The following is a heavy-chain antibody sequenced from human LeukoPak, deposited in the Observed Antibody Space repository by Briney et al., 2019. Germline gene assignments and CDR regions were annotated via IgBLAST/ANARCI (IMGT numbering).Heavy chain of an antibody. J-gene: IGHJ4*02. D-gene: IGHD6-6*01. Sequence: GGSLRLFCAASGFTFGSYAMSWVRQAPGKGLEWVSAISGSGGSTYYADSVKGRFTISRDNSKNTLYLQMNSLRAEDTAVYYCAKGDEQLVPGGFDYWGQGTLVTVSS. CDR2: ISGSGGST. V-gene: IGHV3-23*01. CDR3: AKGDEQLVPGGFDY. CDR1: GFTFGSYA.